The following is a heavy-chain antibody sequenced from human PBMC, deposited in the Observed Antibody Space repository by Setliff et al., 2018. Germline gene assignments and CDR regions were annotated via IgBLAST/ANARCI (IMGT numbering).Heavy chain of an antibody. V-gene: IGHV3-74*01. J-gene: IGHJ4*02. CDR1: GFTFSSYW. CDR3: ARLEGFWSGYWDY. Sequence: GGSLRLSCAASGFTFSSYWMHWVRQAPGKGLVWVSRINSDGSSTSYADSVKGRFTISRDNAKNTLYLQMNSLRAEDTAVYYCARLEGFWSGYWDYWGQGTLVTVS. CDR2: INSDGSST. D-gene: IGHD3-3*01.